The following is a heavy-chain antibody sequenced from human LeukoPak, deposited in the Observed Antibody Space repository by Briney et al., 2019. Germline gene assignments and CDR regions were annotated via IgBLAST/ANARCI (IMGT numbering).Heavy chain of an antibody. CDR1: GFTFTSHG. J-gene: IGHJ4*02. Sequence: GGSLRLSCAASGFTFTSHGMHWVRQAPGKGLEWVAHIRYDGSNKYYADSVKGRFTISRDNSKNTLYLQMNSLRAEDTAVYYCAKDGPYYDILTGYGYYFDYWGQGTLVTVSS. V-gene: IGHV3-30*02. CDR2: IRYDGSNK. CDR3: AKDGPYYDILTGYGYYFDY. D-gene: IGHD3-9*01.